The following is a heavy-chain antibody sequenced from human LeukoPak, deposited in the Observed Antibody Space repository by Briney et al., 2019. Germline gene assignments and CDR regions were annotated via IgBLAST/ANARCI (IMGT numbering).Heavy chain of an antibody. J-gene: IGHJ1*01. V-gene: IGHV4-61*01. CDR3: ARGEYDPSGYYSGFQY. D-gene: IGHD3-22*01. CDR1: GGSVSSGNYY. CDR2: ISYSGST. Sequence: SETLSLTCTVSGGSVSSGNYYWSWIRQPPGKGLEWIGYISYSGSTNYNPSLKSRVTVSVDTSKNQFSLKLNSVTAADTAVYYCARGEYDPSGYYSGFQYWGQGTLVTVSS.